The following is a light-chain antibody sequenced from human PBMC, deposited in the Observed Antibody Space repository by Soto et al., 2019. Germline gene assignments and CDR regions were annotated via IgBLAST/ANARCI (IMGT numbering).Light chain of an antibody. Sequence: QSVLTQPPSVSGAPGPRVTISCTGSGSNIGAGYDVHWYQQFPGTAPKLLIYGNNNRPSGVPDRFSGSKSGTSASLAITGLQAEDEADYYCQSYDSSLSEVFGTGTKLTVL. J-gene: IGLJ1*01. CDR1: GSNIGAGYD. CDR3: QSYDSSLSEV. CDR2: GNN. V-gene: IGLV1-40*01.